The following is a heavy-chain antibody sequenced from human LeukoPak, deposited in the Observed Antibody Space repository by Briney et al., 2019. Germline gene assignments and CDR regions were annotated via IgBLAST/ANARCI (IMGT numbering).Heavy chain of an antibody. V-gene: IGHV6-1*01. D-gene: IGHD6-13*01. CDR1: GDSVSSNSAA. CDR2: TYYRSKWYN. J-gene: IGHJ4*02. Sequence: SQALSLTCAISGDSVSSNSAAWNWIRQSPSRGLEWLGRTYYRSKWYNDYAVSVKSRITINPDTSKNQFSLQLNSVTPEDTAAYYCARGWYGLRRHYFDYWGQGTLVTVSS. CDR3: ARGWYGLRRHYFDY.